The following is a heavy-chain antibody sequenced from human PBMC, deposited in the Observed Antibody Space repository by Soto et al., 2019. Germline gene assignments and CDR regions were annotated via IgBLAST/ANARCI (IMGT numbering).Heavy chain of an antibody. CDR2: ISGSGGST. CDR3: AKATLYDYICPLDY. Sequence: PGGSLRLSCAASGFTFSSYAMSWVRQAPGKGLEWVSAISGSGGSTYYADSVKGRFTISRDNSKNTLYLQMNSLRAEDTAVYYCAKATLYDYICPLDYWGQGTLVTVSS. J-gene: IGHJ4*02. CDR1: GFTFSSYA. D-gene: IGHD3-16*01. V-gene: IGHV3-23*01.